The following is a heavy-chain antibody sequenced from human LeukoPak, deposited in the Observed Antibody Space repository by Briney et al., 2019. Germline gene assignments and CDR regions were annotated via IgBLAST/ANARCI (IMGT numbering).Heavy chain of an antibody. J-gene: IGHJ4*02. D-gene: IGHD2-2*01. Sequence: SETLSLTCAVSGGSISSYYWSWIRQPPGKGLEWIGYIYYSGSTNYNPSLKSRVTISVDTSKNQFSLKLSSVAAADTAVYYCARVFSVVPAAVFDYWGQGTLVTVSS. CDR1: GGSISSYY. CDR3: ARVFSVVPAAVFDY. CDR2: IYYSGST. V-gene: IGHV4-59*08.